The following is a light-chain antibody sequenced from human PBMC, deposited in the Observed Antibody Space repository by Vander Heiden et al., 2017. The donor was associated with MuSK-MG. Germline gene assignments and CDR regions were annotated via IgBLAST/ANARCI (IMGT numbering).Light chain of an antibody. CDR3: SSYAGSNNVV. J-gene: IGLJ2*01. CDR2: EVS. Sequence: QSALTQPPSASGSPGQSVTISCTGTSSDVGGYDYVSWYQQHPGNAPNLIIYEVSKRPSGVPDRFSGSNSGNTASLTVSGLQAEDEADYYCSSYAGSNNVVFGGGTKLTVL. CDR1: SSDVGGYDY. V-gene: IGLV2-8*01.